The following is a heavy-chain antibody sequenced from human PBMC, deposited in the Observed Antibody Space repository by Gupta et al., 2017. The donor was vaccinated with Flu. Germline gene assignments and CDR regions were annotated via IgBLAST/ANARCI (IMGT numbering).Heavy chain of an antibody. Sequence: QVQLVESGGGVVQPGRSLRLSCAASGFTFSSYGMHWVRQAPGKGLEWVAVISYDGSNKYYADSVKGRFTISRDNSKNTLYLQMDSLRAEDTAVYYCAKGYDYSNYVVDYWGQGTLVTVSS. J-gene: IGHJ4*02. CDR2: ISYDGSNK. D-gene: IGHD4-4*01. V-gene: IGHV3-30*18. CDR1: GFTFSSYG. CDR3: AKGYDYSNYVVDY.